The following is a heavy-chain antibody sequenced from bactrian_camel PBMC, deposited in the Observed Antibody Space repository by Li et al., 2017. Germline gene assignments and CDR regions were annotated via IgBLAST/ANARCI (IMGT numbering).Heavy chain of an antibody. V-gene: IGHV3S53*01. CDR2: IDRNGRT. Sequence: HVQLVESGGGSVQAGGSLRLSCTASEYTYSVRGCMAWFRQAPGKEREGVATIDRNGRTTYADFVKGRFIISKDSAKNTLYLQMNDLKVEDTATYYCAEGRGSRGEHCYSLNYWGQGTQVTVS. D-gene: IGHD6*01. CDR3: AEGRGSRGEHCYSLNY. CDR1: EYTYSVRG. J-gene: IGHJ4*01.